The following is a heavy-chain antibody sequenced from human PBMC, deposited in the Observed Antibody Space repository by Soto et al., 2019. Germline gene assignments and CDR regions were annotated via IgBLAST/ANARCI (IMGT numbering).Heavy chain of an antibody. J-gene: IGHJ6*03. CDR2: IWYDGSNK. Sequence: GGSLRLSCAASGFTFSSYGMHWVRQAPGKGLEWVAVIWYDGSNKYYADSVKGRFTISRDNSKNTLYLQMNSLRAEDTAVYYCARDGTVTTFYYYYMDVWGKGTTVTVS. D-gene: IGHD4-17*01. CDR3: ARDGTVTTFYYYYMDV. V-gene: IGHV3-33*01. CDR1: GFTFSSYG.